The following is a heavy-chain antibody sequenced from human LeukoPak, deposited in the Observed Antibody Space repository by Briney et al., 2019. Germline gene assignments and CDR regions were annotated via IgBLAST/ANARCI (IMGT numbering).Heavy chain of an antibody. D-gene: IGHD6-13*01. CDR2: ISGSGGST. CDR1: GFTFSSYG. J-gene: IGHJ4*02. V-gene: IGHV3-23*01. Sequence: PGGTLRLSCAASGFTFSSYGMSWVRQAPGKGLEWVSAISGSGGSTYYADSVKGRFTISRDNSKNTLYLQMNSLRTEDTAVYSCAKGWQQPGYWGQGTLVTVSS. CDR3: AKGWQQPGY.